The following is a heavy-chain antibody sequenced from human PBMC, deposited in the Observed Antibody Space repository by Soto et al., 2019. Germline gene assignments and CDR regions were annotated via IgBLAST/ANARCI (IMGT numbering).Heavy chain of an antibody. J-gene: IGHJ3*01. V-gene: IGHV3-48*02. CDR3: ARDFVYASDV. CDR1: GFTFSSYS. Sequence: GGSLRLSCAASGFTFSSYSMNWVRQAPGKGLEWISYISGSSWSIYYGDSVKGRFTISRDNVKNSLYLQMNSLRDEDTAVYYCARDFVYASDVWGQGTMVAVSS. CDR2: ISGSSWSI.